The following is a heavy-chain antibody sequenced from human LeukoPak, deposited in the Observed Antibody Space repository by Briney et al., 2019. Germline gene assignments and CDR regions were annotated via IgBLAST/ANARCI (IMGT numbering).Heavy chain of an antibody. CDR2: INPNSGGT. V-gene: IGHV1-2*02. CDR1: GYTFTGYY. J-gene: IGHJ4*02. Sequence: GASVKVSCKASGYTFTGYYMHWVRQAPGQGLEWMGWINPNSGGTNCAQKFQGRVTMTRDTSISTAYMELSRLRSDDTAVYYCARVWGAMAHFDYWGQGTLVTVSS. D-gene: IGHD5-18*01. CDR3: ARVWGAMAHFDY.